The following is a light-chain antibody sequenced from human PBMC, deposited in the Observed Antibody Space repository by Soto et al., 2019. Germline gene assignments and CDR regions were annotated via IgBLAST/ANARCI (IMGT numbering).Light chain of an antibody. CDR3: QQYNSYPYT. CDR2: KAS. V-gene: IGKV1-5*03. J-gene: IGKJ2*01. CDR1: QSISSW. Sequence: DIQMTQSPSTLSASVGDRVTITCRASQSISSWLAWYQQKPGKAPKLLIYKASSLESGVPSRFSGSGSVTEFTLTISSLQLEDFATYYCQQYNSYPYTFGQGTKLEIK.